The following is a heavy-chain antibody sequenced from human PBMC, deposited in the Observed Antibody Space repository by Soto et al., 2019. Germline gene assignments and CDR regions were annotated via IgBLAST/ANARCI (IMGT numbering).Heavy chain of an antibody. J-gene: IGHJ4*02. CDR2: IYYSGST. Sequence: PSETLSLTCTVSGGSISSSSYYWGWIRQPPGKGLEWIGSIYYSGSTYYNPSLKSRVTISVDTSKNQFSLKLSSVTAADTAVYYCATDILTGYASFDYWGQGTLVTVSS. D-gene: IGHD3-9*01. V-gene: IGHV4-39*01. CDR3: ATDILTGYASFDY. CDR1: GGSISSSSYY.